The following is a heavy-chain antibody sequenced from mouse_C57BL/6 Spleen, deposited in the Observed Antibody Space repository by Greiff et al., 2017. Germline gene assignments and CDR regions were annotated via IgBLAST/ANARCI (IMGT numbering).Heavy chain of an antibody. D-gene: IGHD2-10*02. CDR1: GYTFTDYY. CDR2: INPNNGGT. V-gene: IGHV1-26*01. CDR3: ARSGGYGNYLRPYWYFDV. Sequence: EVQLQQSGPELVKPGASVKISCKASGYTFTDYYMNWVKQSHGKSLEWIGDINPNNGGTSYNQKFKGKATLTVVKSSSTAYMELRSLTSEDSAVYYCARSGGYGNYLRPYWYFDVWGTGTTVTVSS. J-gene: IGHJ1*03.